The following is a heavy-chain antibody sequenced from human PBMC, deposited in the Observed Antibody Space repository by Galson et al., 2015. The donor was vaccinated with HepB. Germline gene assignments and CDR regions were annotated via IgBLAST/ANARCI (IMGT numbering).Heavy chain of an antibody. J-gene: IGHJ4*02. CDR1: GFTFSSYG. D-gene: IGHD5-18*01. Sequence: SLRLSCAASGFTFSSYGMHWVRQAPGKGLEWVAVTWYDGSRNYYADSVKGRFTISRDNSKDTLYLHMNSLRAEDTAVYYCAKDQIWEFPHFLHYWVQGTLVTVPS. CDR2: TWYDGSRN. CDR3: AKDQIWEFPHFLHY. V-gene: IGHV3-33*06.